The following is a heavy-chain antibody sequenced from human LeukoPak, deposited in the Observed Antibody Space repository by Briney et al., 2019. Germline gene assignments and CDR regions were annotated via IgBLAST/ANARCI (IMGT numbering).Heavy chain of an antibody. V-gene: IGHV3-48*02. D-gene: IGHD3-16*02. CDR1: GFTFSSYS. J-gene: IGHJ4*02. Sequence: QPGGSLRLSCAASGFTFSSYSMNWVRHAPGKGLGWVSYISSSSSTIYYADSVKGRFTISRDNAKNSLYLQMNSLRDEDTAVYYCARVRRVSYYFDYWGQGTLVTVSS. CDR3: ARVRRVSYYFDY. CDR2: ISSSSSTI.